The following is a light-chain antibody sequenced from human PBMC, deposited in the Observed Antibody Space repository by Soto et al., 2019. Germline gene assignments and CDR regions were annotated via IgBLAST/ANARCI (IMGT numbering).Light chain of an antibody. Sequence: EIVLTQSPGTLSLSPGERATLSCTASQSVSSSQLAWYQQKPGQAPRLLIYGASVRATGIPDRFSGSGSGTDFTLSIIRLEPEDFAVYYYQQYGRSPPWTFGQGTKVEIK. CDR3: QQYGRSPPWT. CDR1: QSVSSSQ. V-gene: IGKV3-20*01. CDR2: GAS. J-gene: IGKJ1*01.